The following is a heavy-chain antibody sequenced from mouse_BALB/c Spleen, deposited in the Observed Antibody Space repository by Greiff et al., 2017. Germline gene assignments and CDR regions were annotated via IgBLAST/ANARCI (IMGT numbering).Heavy chain of an antibody. D-gene: IGHD1-1*01. CDR1: GYTFTNYW. CDR2: IYPGGGYT. CDR3: ARSYGSSPYYFDY. Sequence: VKLQQSGAELVRPGTSVKISCKASGYTFTNYWLGWVKQRPGHGLEWIGDIYPGGGYTNYNEKFKGKATLTADTSSSTAYMQLSSLTSEDSAVYFCARSYGSSPYYFDYWGQGTTLTVSS. V-gene: IGHV1-63*02. J-gene: IGHJ2*01.